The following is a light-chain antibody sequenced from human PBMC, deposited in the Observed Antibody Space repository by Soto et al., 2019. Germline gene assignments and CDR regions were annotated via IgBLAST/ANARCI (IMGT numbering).Light chain of an antibody. V-gene: IGLV1-47*01. Sequence: QSVLTQPPSASGTPGQRVTISCSGSNSNIRSNYVFWFQQLPGTAPKLLIYRNDQRPSGVPDRFSGSKSGTSASLAISGLRSEDEADYYCAAWDDSLSGFYVFGTGTKLTVL. CDR1: NSNIRSNY. CDR3: AAWDDSLSGFYV. J-gene: IGLJ1*01. CDR2: RND.